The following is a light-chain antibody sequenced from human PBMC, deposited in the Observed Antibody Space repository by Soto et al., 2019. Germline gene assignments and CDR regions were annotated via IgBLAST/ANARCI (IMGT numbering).Light chain of an antibody. CDR3: QQRSNWPHT. V-gene: IGKV3-11*01. Sequence: EIVLTQSPATLPLSQGERATLSCRASQSFSSYLAWYQHKPGQAPRLLIYDASNRATGIPARFSGSGSGTDFTLTISSLEPEDFAVYYCQQRSNWPHTFGPGTKLEIK. J-gene: IGKJ2*01. CDR1: QSFSSY. CDR2: DAS.